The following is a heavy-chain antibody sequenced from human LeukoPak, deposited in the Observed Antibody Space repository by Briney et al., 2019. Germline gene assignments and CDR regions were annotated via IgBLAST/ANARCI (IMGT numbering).Heavy chain of an antibody. CDR2: ISGDGGST. V-gene: IGHV3-43*02. D-gene: IGHD3-22*01. J-gene: IGHJ4*02. Sequence: GGSLRLSCAASGLTFDHYVMHWVRQAPGKGLEWVSLISGDGGSTYYADSVKGRLTISRDNSKNTLYLQMNSLRAEDTAVYYCAKEEGLGHYYDSSGYRYWGQGTLVTVSS. CDR3: AKEEGLGHYYDSSGYRY. CDR1: GLTFDHYV.